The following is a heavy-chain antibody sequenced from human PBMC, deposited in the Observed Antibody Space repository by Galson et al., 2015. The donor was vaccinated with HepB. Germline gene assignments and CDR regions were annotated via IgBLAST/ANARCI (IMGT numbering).Heavy chain of an antibody. CDR3: ARKGGSSLDPNWFDP. Sequence: SVKVSCKASGYTFTSYAMHWVRQAPGQRLEWMGWINAGNGNTKYSQKFQGRVTITRDTSASTAYMELSSLRSEDTAVYYCARKGGSSLDPNWFDPWGQGTLVTVSS. CDR2: INAGNGNT. CDR1: GYTFTSYA. J-gene: IGHJ5*02. V-gene: IGHV1-3*01. D-gene: IGHD6-6*01.